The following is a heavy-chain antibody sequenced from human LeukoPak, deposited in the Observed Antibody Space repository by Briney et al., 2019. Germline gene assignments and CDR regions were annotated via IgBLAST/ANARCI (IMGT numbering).Heavy chain of an antibody. D-gene: IGHD3-22*01. CDR1: GYTFTGYY. V-gene: IGHV1-46*01. Sequence: GASVKVSCKASGYTFTGYYMHWVRQAPGQGLEWMGIINPSGGSTSYAQKFQGRVTMTRDTSTSTVYMELSSLRSEDTAVYYCARNPTYYYDSSGYLAAYYFDYWGQGTLVTVSS. CDR2: INPSGGST. CDR3: ARNPTYYYDSSGYLAAYYFDY. J-gene: IGHJ4*02.